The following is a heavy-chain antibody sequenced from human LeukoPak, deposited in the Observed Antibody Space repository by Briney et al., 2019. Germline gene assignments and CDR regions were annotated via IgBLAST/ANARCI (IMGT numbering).Heavy chain of an antibody. J-gene: IGHJ5*02. V-gene: IGHV5-51*01. D-gene: IGHD4-23*01. Sequence: GESLKISCKGSGYSFTSYWIGWVRQMPGKGLEWMGIIYPGDSDTRYSPSFQGHVTISADKSISTAYLQWSSLKASDTAMYFCARSRTTVAWWFDPWGQGTLVTVSS. CDR2: IYPGDSDT. CDR1: GYSFTSYW. CDR3: ARSRTTVAWWFDP.